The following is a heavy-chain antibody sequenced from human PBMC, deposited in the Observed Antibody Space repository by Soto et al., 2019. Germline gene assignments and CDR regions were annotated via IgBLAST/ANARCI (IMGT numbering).Heavy chain of an antibody. J-gene: IGHJ6*02. CDR1: GGTFSSYA. Sequence: QVQLVQSGAEVKKPGSSVKVSCKASGGTFSSYAISWVRQAPGQGLEWMGGIIPIFGTANYARKFQGRVTITADESTSTAYMELSSLRSEDTAVYYCARGGGSDTGGYYYDGMDVWGQGPTVTVSS. CDR2: IIPIFGTA. V-gene: IGHV1-69*01. D-gene: IGHD1-26*01. CDR3: ARGGGSDTGGYYYDGMDV.